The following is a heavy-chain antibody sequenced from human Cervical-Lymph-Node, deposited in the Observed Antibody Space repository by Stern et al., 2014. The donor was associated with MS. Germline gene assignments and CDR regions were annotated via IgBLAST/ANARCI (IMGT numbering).Heavy chain of an antibody. CDR1: GYTFTSYP. Sequence: QVQLVQSGAEVKKPGASVKVSCKASGYTFTSYPIHWVRQAPGQRLEWMGWINGDNGNTQYSQKFQGRVTITSDRSASTAYMEVSSLTSEDTAVYYCARDSGHIAVLTPPNWFDPWGPGTLVMVSS. V-gene: IGHV1-3*01. CDR2: INGDNGNT. J-gene: IGHJ5*02. D-gene: IGHD2-21*02. CDR3: ARDSGHIAVLTPPNWFDP.